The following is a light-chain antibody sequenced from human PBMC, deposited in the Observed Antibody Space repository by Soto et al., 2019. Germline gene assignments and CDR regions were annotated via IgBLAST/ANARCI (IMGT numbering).Light chain of an antibody. CDR3: ISYTSSSTDVV. V-gene: IGLV2-14*03. J-gene: IGLJ2*01. Sequence: QSALTQPASVSGSPGQSITISCTGTSSDIGAYNYVSWYQHHPGEAPKLMIYDVNNRPSGISNRFSGSKYGNTASLTISGLRAEDEADYYCISYTSSSTDVVFGGGTKLTVL. CDR1: SSDIGAYNY. CDR2: DVN.